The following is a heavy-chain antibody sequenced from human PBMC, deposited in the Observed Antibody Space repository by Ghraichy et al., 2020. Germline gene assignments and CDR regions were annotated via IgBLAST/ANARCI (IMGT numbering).Heavy chain of an antibody. CDR3: ARAQGNGDLRFLEWLLYLLDY. Sequence: GGSLRLSCAASGFTFSSYAMHWVRQAPGKGLEWVAVISYDGSNKYYADSVKGRFTISRDNSKNTLYLQMNSLRAEDTAVYYCARAQGNGDLRFLEWLLYLLDYWGQGTLVTVSS. J-gene: IGHJ4*02. V-gene: IGHV3-30-3*01. D-gene: IGHD3-3*01. CDR1: GFTFSSYA. CDR2: ISYDGSNK.